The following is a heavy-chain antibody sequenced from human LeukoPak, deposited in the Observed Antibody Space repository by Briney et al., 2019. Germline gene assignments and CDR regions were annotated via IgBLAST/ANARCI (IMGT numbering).Heavy chain of an antibody. CDR3: ARDLGGGWQHFDY. V-gene: IGHV3-21*01. D-gene: IGHD6-19*01. Sequence: PGGSLRLSCAASGFTFSSYSMNWVRQATGKGLEWVSSISSSSSYIYYADSVKGRFTISRDNAKNSLYLQMNSLRAEDTAVYYCARDLGGGWQHFDYWGQGTLVTVSS. CDR2: ISSSSSYI. J-gene: IGHJ4*02. CDR1: GFTFSSYS.